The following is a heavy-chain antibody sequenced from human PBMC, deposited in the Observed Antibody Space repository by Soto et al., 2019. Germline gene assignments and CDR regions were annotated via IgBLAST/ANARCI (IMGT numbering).Heavy chain of an antibody. CDR2: IIPIFGTA. CDR3: ARDLNYYVMDV. V-gene: IGHV1-69*13. Sequence: PVKVSCKACGGTLSSYAISLVRQALVEGLEWMRGIIPIFGTANYEQKFQGRVTITAEECTSTAYMELSSLISEETAVYYCARDLNYYVMDVWGQGTTVTVSS. CDR1: GGTLSSYA. J-gene: IGHJ6*02.